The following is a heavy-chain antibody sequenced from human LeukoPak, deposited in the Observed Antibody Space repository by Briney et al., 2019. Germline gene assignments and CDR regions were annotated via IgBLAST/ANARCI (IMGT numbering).Heavy chain of an antibody. V-gene: IGHV3-53*04. D-gene: IGHD2-21*02. Sequence: GGSLRLSCAPSGFTVSSNYMSWVRQAPGKGLEWVSVIYTGGSTYYADSVKGRFTISRHNSKNTLYLQMNSLRAEDTAVYYCASGPVCGGDCLDDTFPIWGQGTMVTVSS. CDR2: IYTGGST. CDR1: GFTVSSNY. CDR3: ASGPVCGGDCLDDTFPI. J-gene: IGHJ3*02.